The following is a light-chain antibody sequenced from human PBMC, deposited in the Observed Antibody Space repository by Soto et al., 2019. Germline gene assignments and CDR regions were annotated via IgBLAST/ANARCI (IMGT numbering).Light chain of an antibody. V-gene: IGLV1-44*01. Sequence: QSVLTQPPSASGTPGQRVTISCSGSSSNIGSNTVNWFQHLPGTAPKLLVYSNNQRPSGVRDRFSGSKSGTSASLAISGLQFEDEADYYCAVWDDSLSGYVFGTGTKVTVL. CDR2: SNN. CDR1: SSNIGSNT. CDR3: AVWDDSLSGYV. J-gene: IGLJ1*01.